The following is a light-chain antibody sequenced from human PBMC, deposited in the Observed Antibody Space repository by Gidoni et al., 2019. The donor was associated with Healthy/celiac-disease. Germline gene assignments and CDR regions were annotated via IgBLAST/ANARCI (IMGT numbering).Light chain of an antibody. J-gene: IGKJ2*01. CDR1: QSISSW. CDR2: KAS. Sequence: DIQMTQSPSTLSASVGDRVNITCRASQSISSWLAWYQQKPGKAPKLLIYKASSLESGVPSRFSGSGSGTEFTLTISSLQPDDFATYYCQQYNSYSPETFGQGTKLEIK. V-gene: IGKV1-5*03. CDR3: QQYNSYSPET.